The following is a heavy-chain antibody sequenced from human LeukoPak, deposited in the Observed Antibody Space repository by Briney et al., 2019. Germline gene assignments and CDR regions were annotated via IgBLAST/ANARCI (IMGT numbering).Heavy chain of an antibody. CDR1: GDSVSSNSAA. Sequence: SQTLSLTCAIFGDSVSSNSAAWNWIRQSPSRGLEWLGRTYYRSKWYNDYAVSVKSRITINPDTSKNQFSLQLNSVTPEDTAVYYCTIAVAGTGWFDPWGQGTLVTVSS. J-gene: IGHJ5*02. CDR3: TIAVAGTGWFDP. V-gene: IGHV6-1*01. D-gene: IGHD6-19*01. CDR2: TYYRSKWYN.